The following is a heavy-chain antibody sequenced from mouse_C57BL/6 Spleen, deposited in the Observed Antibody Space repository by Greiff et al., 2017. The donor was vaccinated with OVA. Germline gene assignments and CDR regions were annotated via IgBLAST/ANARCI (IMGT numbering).Heavy chain of an antibody. CDR3: ARSSSDYYGSSNWYFDV. J-gene: IGHJ1*03. D-gene: IGHD1-1*01. CDR1: GFTFTDYY. CDR2: IRNKANGYTT. Sequence: EVQGVESGGGLVQRGGSLSLSCAASGFTFTDYYMSWVRQPPGKALEWLGFIRNKANGYTTEYSASVKGRFTISRDNSQSILYLQMNALRAEDSATYYCARSSSDYYGSSNWYFDVWGTGTTVTVSS. V-gene: IGHV7-3*01.